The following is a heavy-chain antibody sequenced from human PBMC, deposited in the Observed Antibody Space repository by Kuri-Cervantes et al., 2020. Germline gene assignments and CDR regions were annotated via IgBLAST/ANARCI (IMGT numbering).Heavy chain of an antibody. V-gene: IGHV3-23*01. J-gene: IGHJ3*02. CDR2: ISGSGGST. CDR1: GFTFSSYA. CDR3: AKIMLYERDAFDI. D-gene: IGHD2-8*01. Sequence: GESLKISCAASGFTFSSYAMSWVRQAPGKGLEWVSAISGSGGSTYYADSVKGRFTISRDNSKNTPYLQMNSLRAEDTAVYYCAKIMLYERDAFDIWGQGTMVTVSS.